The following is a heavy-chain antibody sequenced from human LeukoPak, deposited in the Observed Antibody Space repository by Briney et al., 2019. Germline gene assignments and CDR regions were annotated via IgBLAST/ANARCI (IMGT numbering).Heavy chain of an antibody. CDR2: INQDGSER. Sequence: PGGSLRLSCAASGFSLTTYWMNWVRQAPGKGLEWVAIINQDGSERYYVDSVKGRFTISRDNREETLNLQMDSLRAEDTAVYYCAKGWAGFGPWGQGTLVTVSS. V-gene: IGHV3-7*01. CDR1: GFSLTTYW. J-gene: IGHJ5*02. CDR3: AKGWAGFGP. D-gene: IGHD1-26*01.